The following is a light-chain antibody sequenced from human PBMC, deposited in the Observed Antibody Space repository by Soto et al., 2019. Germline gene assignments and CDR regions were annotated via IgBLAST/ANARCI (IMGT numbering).Light chain of an antibody. V-gene: IGKV3-15*01. CDR2: GAS. Sequence: EILLTQSPCTLSLSPGERATLSCRASQSVSSNLAWYQQKSGQAPRLLIYGASTRATGIPARFSGSGSGTEFTLTISSLPSEDFEVYYCQQYNNWQITFGQGTRLEIK. J-gene: IGKJ5*01. CDR1: QSVSSN. CDR3: QQYNNWQIT.